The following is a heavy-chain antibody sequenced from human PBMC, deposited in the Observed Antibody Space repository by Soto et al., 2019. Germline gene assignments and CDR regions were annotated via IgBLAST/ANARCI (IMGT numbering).Heavy chain of an antibody. J-gene: IGHJ5*02. CDR1: GGSISCGGYY. V-gene: IGHV4-31*03. Sequence: QVQLQESGPGLVNPSQTLSLTCPVSGGSISCGGYYCSWLRQHPGKGLAWIGYIFYSGTTYYNPSLKTRVTISVDTSKNQFSLKLSSVNAADTAVYYCARSVHPWGQGTLVSVSS. CDR2: IFYSGTT. CDR3: ARSVHP. D-gene: IGHD6-6*01.